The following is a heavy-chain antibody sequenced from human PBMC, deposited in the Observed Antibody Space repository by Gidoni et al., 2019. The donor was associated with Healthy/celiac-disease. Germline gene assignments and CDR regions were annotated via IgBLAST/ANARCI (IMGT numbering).Heavy chain of an antibody. V-gene: IGHV4-31*03. J-gene: IGHJ4*02. D-gene: IGHD5-12*01. Sequence: QVQLQESGPGLVKPSQTLSLTCTVSGGSISSGGYYWSCLREHPGKGLEWIVYIYYSGSTHYNPYLKSRVTISVDTSKNQLYLKLSSVTAADTAVYYCASASDGYYYFDYWGQGTLVTVSS. CDR2: IYYSGST. CDR3: ASASDGYYYFDY. CDR1: GGSISSGGYY.